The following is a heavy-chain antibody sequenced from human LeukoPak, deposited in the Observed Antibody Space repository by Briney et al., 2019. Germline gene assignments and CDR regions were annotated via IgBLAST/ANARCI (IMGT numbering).Heavy chain of an antibody. CDR1: GGSISSSSYY. J-gene: IGHJ6*02. CDR3: ARDGGYSSSWYPLHV. V-gene: IGHV4-39*07. D-gene: IGHD6-13*01. Sequence: SETLSLTCTVSGGSISSSSYYWGWIRQPPGKGLEWIGSIYYSGSTYYNPSLKSRVTISVDTSKNQFSLKLSSVTAADTAVYYCARDGGYSSSWYPLHVWGQGTTVTVSS. CDR2: IYYSGST.